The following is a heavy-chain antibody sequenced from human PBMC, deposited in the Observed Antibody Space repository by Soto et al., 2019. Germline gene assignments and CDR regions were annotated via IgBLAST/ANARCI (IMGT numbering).Heavy chain of an antibody. CDR2: ISTRSSYT. CDR3: AREQGHSSSSTYGMDV. CDR1: RFTFSDYY. Sequence: QVQLVESGGGLVKPGGSLRLSCAASRFTFSDYYMSWIRQAPGKGLEWVAYISTRSSYTNYADSVRGRFTISGDNAKNSVYLQMNSLRAEDPAVYFCAREQGHSSSSTYGMDVWGQGTTVTVSS. J-gene: IGHJ6*02. V-gene: IGHV3-11*06. D-gene: IGHD6-6*01.